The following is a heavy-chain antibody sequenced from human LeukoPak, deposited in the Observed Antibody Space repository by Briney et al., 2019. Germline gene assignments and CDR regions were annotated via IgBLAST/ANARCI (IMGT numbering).Heavy chain of an antibody. Sequence: SGGSLRLSCAASGFTFSSYSMNWVRQAPGKGLEWVSSISSSSSYIYYADSVKGRFTISRDNAKNSLYLQMNSLRAEDTAVYYCARTPRGYYGDASGYWGQGTLVTVSS. CDR3: ARTPRGYYGDASGY. J-gene: IGHJ4*02. CDR2: ISSSSSYI. V-gene: IGHV3-21*01. D-gene: IGHD4-17*01. CDR1: GFTFSSYS.